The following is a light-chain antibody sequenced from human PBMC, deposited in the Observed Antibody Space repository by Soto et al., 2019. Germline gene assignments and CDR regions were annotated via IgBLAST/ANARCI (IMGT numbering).Light chain of an antibody. CDR2: DNH. Sequence: QSVLKQPPSVSTAPRQKGTISCSGSSSNVGGNYVSWYQVLPQTAPKLLIYDNHKRHSGIPDRFSGSKSGTSATLGITDLQTGDEAEYYCGTWDISLDTVVFGGGTKVTVL. V-gene: IGLV1-51*01. J-gene: IGLJ2*01. CDR3: GTWDISLDTVV. CDR1: SSNVGGNY.